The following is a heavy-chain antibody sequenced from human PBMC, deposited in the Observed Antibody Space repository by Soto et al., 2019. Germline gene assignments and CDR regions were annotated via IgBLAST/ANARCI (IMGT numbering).Heavy chain of an antibody. CDR1: GFTFGDYA. Sequence: GGSLRLSCTASGFTFGDYAMSWFRQAPGKGLEWVGFIRSKAYGGTTEYAASVKGRFTISRDDSKSIAYLQMNSLKTEDTAVYYCTRDQRWLVQYYFDYWGQGTLVTVSS. CDR3: TRDQRWLVQYYFDY. CDR2: IRSKAYGGTT. J-gene: IGHJ4*02. V-gene: IGHV3-49*03. D-gene: IGHD6-19*01.